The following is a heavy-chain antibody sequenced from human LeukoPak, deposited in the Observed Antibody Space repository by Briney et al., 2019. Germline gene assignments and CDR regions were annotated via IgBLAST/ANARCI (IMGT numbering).Heavy chain of an antibody. CDR2: IKSKADGGAR. J-gene: IGHJ4*02. Sequence: GGSLRLSCAASGFTFNNAWMSWVRQAPGKGLEWVGRIKSKADGGARDYAAPVKGRFTLSRDDSKNTLYLQMDSLKTEDTAVYYCTTDLRWELPPLENWGQGTLVTVSS. V-gene: IGHV3-15*01. D-gene: IGHD1-26*01. CDR3: TTDLRWELPPLEN. CDR1: GFTFNNAW.